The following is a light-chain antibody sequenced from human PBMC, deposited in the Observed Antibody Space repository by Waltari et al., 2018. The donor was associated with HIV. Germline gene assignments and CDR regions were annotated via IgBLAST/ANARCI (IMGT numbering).Light chain of an antibody. CDR2: EAV. J-gene: IGLJ3*02. CDR3: ISYAGVANRWV. CDR1: TSAVGGSDH. V-gene: IGLV2-8*01. Sequence: QSALTQPHSASGSPGHSVNLACIGTTSAVGGSDHVSWYQQHPGKAPIIPLYEAVNRPSGVPDRSSGSKSGNTASLTVSGLQADDEADYYCISYAGVANRWVFGGGTKLTVL.